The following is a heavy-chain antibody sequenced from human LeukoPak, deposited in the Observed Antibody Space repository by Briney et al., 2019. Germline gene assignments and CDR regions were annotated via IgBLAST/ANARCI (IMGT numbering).Heavy chain of an antibody. CDR3: ARDCSSTSCYDY. CDR2: INPNSGGT. Sequence: ASAKVSCKASGYTFTGYYMHWVRQAPGQGLERMGWINPNSGGTNYAQKFQGRVTMTRDTSIGTAYMELSRLRSDDTAVYYCARDCSSTSCYDYWGQGTLVTVSS. V-gene: IGHV1-2*02. J-gene: IGHJ4*02. CDR1: GYTFTGYY. D-gene: IGHD2-2*01.